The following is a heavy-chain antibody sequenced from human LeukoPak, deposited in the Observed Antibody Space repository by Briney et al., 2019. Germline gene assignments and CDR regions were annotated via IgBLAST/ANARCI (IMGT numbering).Heavy chain of an antibody. CDR1: GGSISSSSYY. CDR2: IYYSGST. Sequence: PSETLSLTCTVSGGSISSSSYYWGWIRQPPGKGLEWIGSIYYSGSTNYNPSLKSRVTISVGTSKNQFSLKLSSVTAADTAVYYCARVSSGSYWWGGNWFDPGGQGTLVTVSS. D-gene: IGHD1-26*01. V-gene: IGHV4-39*07. CDR3: ARVSSGSYWWGGNWFDP. J-gene: IGHJ5*02.